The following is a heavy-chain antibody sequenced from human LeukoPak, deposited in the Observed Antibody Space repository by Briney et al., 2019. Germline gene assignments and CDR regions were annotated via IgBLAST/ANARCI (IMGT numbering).Heavy chain of an antibody. V-gene: IGHV5-51*01. CDR1: GYNFTNFW. CDR3: ARHDEDYDILSR. J-gene: IGHJ4*02. CDR2: IYPGDSDT. D-gene: IGHD3-9*01. Sequence: ESLKISCKGSGYNFTNFWIGWVREMPGKGLEWMGIIYPGDSDTRYSPSFQGQVTISADKSISTAYLQWSSLKASDTAMYYCARHDEDYDILSRWGQGTLVTVSS.